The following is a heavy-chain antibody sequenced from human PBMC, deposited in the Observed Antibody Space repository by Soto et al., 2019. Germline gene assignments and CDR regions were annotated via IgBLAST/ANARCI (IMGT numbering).Heavy chain of an antibody. D-gene: IGHD6-6*01. V-gene: IGHV4-4*02. CDR1: GGSISSSNW. J-gene: IGHJ5*02. CDR2: IYHSGST. Sequence: SETLSLTCAVSGGSISSSNWRSWVRQPPGKGLEWIGEIYHSGSTNYNPSLKSRVTISVDKSKNQFSLKLSSVTAADTAVYYCARVVAARPVDNWFDPWGQGTLVTVSS. CDR3: ARVVAARPVDNWFDP.